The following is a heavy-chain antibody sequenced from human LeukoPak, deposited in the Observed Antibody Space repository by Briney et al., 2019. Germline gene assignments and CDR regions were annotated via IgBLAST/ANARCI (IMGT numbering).Heavy chain of an antibody. D-gene: IGHD2-2*01. Sequence: GGSLRLSCTASGFTVSGTYMSWVRQAPGMGLEWVSVIYSGGTTYYADSVKGRFTISRDNSKNTLYLQMNSLRAEDTAVYYCTRALGYCSRTSCYGRDWFDSWGQGSLATVYS. CDR2: IYSGGTT. V-gene: IGHV3-66*02. CDR1: GFTVSGTY. J-gene: IGHJ5*01. CDR3: TRALGYCSRTSCYGRDWFDS.